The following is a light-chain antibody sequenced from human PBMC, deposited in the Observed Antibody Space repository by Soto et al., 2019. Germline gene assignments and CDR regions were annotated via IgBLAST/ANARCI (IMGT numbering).Light chain of an antibody. V-gene: IGKV3-15*01. CDR1: QRVGIN. J-gene: IGKJ1*01. CDR3: QQYDNWPRT. CDR2: GAS. Sequence: EIVMTQSPASLSVSPGETATLSCRASQRVGINLAWYQQTPGQAPRLLIYGASTRATGIPARFSGSGSGTDFTLTISSLQSEDFAFFYCQQYDNWPRTFGQGTKVDIK.